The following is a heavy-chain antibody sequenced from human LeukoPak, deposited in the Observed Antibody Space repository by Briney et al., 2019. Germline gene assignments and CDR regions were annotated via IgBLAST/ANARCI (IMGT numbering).Heavy chain of an antibody. Sequence: GGSRRLSCAASGFTFSSYAMSWVRQAPGKGLEWVGAIIVSGGSTSYADSVKGRFTISRENYTTTLYLQMTSRRAADTAVYYCAKDGNSGYSSGWQEENYYSDYWGQGTLVTVSS. V-gene: IGHV3-23*01. D-gene: IGHD6-19*01. CDR2: IIVSGGST. CDR3: AKDGNSGYSSGWQEENYYSDY. J-gene: IGHJ4*02. CDR1: GFTFSSYA.